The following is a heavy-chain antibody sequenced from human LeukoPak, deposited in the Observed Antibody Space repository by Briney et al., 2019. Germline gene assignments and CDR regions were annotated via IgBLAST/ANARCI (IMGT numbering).Heavy chain of an antibody. CDR2: IRAYNGNT. CDR1: GHTFLSYG. D-gene: IGHD3-10*01. Sequence: ASVKVSCKASGHTFLSYGISWVRQAPGQGLEWMGWIRAYNGNTNYAQKLQGRVTMTTATSTSTAHMELRSLRSDDTAVYYCARDYQGFGELFDYYYYGMDVWGKGTTVTVSS. CDR3: ARDYQGFGELFDYYYYGMDV. V-gene: IGHV1-18*04. J-gene: IGHJ6*04.